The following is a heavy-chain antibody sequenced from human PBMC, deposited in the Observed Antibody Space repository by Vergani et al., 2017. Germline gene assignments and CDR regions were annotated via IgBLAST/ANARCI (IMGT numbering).Heavy chain of an antibody. Sequence: QVQLPESGPGLVKPSETLSLTCTVSGGSISSYYWSWIRQPPGKGLEWIGYIYYSGSTNYNPSLKSRVTISVDTSKNQFSLKLSSVTAADTAVYYCAKLTTWTDYYMDVWGKGTTVTVSS. D-gene: IGHD4/OR15-4a*01. V-gene: IGHV4-59*01. CDR3: AKLTTWTDYYMDV. CDR2: IYYSGST. CDR1: GGSISSYY. J-gene: IGHJ6*03.